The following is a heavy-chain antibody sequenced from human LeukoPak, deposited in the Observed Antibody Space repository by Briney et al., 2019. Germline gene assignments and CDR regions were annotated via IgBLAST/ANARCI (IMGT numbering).Heavy chain of an antibody. CDR1: GGSISSYY. Sequence: SETLSLTCTVSGGSISSYYWSWIRQPPGKGLEWIGYIYYSGSTNYNPSLKSRVTISVDTSKNQFSLKLSSVTAADTAVYYCARALYDSSGYYLVYFDYWGQGTLVTVSS. CDR2: IYYSGST. CDR3: ARALYDSSGYYLVYFDY. V-gene: IGHV4-59*01. J-gene: IGHJ4*02. D-gene: IGHD3-22*01.